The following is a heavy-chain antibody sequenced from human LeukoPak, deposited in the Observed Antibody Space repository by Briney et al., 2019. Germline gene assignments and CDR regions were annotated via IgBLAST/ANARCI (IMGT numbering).Heavy chain of an antibody. V-gene: IGHV3-9*01. CDR3: AKVSSGWYYFDY. J-gene: IGHJ4*02. CDR2: ISWNSGSI. D-gene: IGHD6-19*01. CDR1: GFTFDDYA. Sequence: GGSLRLSCAASGFTFDDYATHWVRQAPGKGLEWVSGISWNSGSIGYADSVKGRFTISRDNAKNSLYLQMNSLRAEDTALYYCAKVSSGWYYFDYWGQGTLVTVSS.